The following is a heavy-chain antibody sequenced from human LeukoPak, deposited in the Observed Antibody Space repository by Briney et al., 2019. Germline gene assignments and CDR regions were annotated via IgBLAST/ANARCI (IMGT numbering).Heavy chain of an antibody. J-gene: IGHJ4*02. CDR2: IYYSGST. D-gene: IGHD6-19*01. Sequence: SETLSLTATVSGGSISRSSYYWGWIRQPPGKGLEWIGSIYYSGSTYYNPSLKSRVTISVDTSKNQFSLKLSSVTAADTAVYYCARDGQWLATDYWGQGTLVTVSS. CDR3: ARDGQWLATDY. V-gene: IGHV4-39*07. CDR1: GGSISRSSYY.